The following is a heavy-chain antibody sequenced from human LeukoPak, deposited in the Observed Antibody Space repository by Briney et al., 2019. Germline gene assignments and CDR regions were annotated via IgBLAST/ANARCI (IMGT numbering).Heavy chain of an antibody. CDR1: GDSISSGSYY. Sequence: SETLSLTCTVSGDSISSGSYYWSWIRQPAGKGLEWIGRIYASGNSNYNPSLKSRVTMSVDTSKNQFSLKLSSVTAADTAVYYCARYYYDSSGYYGYFDYWGQGTLVTVSS. D-gene: IGHD3-22*01. J-gene: IGHJ4*02. CDR2: IYASGNS. V-gene: IGHV4-61*02. CDR3: ARYYYDSSGYYGYFDY.